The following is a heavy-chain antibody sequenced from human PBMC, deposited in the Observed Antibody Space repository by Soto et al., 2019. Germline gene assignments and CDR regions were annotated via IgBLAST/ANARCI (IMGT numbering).Heavy chain of an antibody. CDR1: GFTFSSYA. CDR3: AKSLSRAFDI. Sequence: GGSLRLSCAASGFTFSSYAMSWVRQAPGKGLEWVSAISGSGGSTYYADSVKGRFTISRDNSKDTVFLQMNSLRAEDTAVYYCAKSLSRAFDIWGQGTMVTVSS. V-gene: IGHV3-23*01. J-gene: IGHJ3*02. CDR2: ISGSGGST.